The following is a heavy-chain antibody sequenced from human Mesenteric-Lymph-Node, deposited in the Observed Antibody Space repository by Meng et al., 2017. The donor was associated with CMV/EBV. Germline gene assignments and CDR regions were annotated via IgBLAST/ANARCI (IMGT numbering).Heavy chain of an antibody. CDR3: ARAVVGVTTPFDI. J-gene: IGHJ3*02. D-gene: IGHD1-26*01. V-gene: IGHV3-23*01. CDR1: GFTFGSYA. Sequence: GESLKISCVASGFTFGSYAMSWVRQAPGKGLAWVSGISGSGGSTYYADSVKGRFTISRDNSKNTLYLQMNSLRAEDTAVYYCARAVVGVTTPFDIWGQGKWSPSPQ. CDR2: ISGSGGST.